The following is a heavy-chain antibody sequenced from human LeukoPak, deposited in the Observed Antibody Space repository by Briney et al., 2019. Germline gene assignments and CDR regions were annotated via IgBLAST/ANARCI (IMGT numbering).Heavy chain of an antibody. CDR3: ARGRADSSSWYFPYYYYYMDV. J-gene: IGHJ6*03. CDR2: ISAYNGNT. D-gene: IGHD6-13*01. V-gene: IGHV1-18*01. CDR1: GYTFTSYG. Sequence: VASVTVSCKASGYTFTSYGISWVRQAPGQGLEWMGWISAYNGNTNYAQKLQGRVTITTDKSTSTAYMELRSLRSDDTAVYYCARGRADSSSWYFPYYYYYMDVWGKGTTVTISS.